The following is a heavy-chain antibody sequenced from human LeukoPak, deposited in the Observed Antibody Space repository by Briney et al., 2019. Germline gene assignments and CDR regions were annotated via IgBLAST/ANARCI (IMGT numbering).Heavy chain of an antibody. CDR1: GFTFSSYA. V-gene: IGHV3-30-3*01. CDR2: ISYDGSNK. Sequence: GGSLRLSCAASGFTFSSYAMHWVRQAPGKGLEWVAVISYDGSNKYYADSVKGRFTISRDNSKNTLYLQMNSLRAEDTAVYYCAGLVVIVDYWGQGTLVTVSS. D-gene: IGHD3-22*01. J-gene: IGHJ4*02. CDR3: AGLVVIVDY.